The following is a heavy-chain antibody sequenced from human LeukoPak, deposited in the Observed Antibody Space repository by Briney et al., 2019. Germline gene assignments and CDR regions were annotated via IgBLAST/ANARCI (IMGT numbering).Heavy chain of an antibody. CDR2: IYYSGST. D-gene: IGHD6-19*01. CDR1: GGSISSNSYY. J-gene: IGHJ6*02. CDR3: ARQGWASFYYYGVDV. V-gene: IGHV4-39*01. Sequence: SEILSLTCTVSGGSISSNSYYWGWIRQPPGKGLEWIGSIYYSGSTYYNSSLKSRVTISVDTSKNQFSLKLSSVTAADTAVYYCARQGWASFYYYGVDVWGQGTPVTVSS.